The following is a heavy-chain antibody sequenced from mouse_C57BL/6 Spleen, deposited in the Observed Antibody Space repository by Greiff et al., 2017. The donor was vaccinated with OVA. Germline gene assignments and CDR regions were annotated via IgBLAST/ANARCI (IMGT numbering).Heavy chain of an antibody. J-gene: IGHJ2*01. V-gene: IGHV1-64*01. Sequence: VQLQQPGAELVKPGASVKLSCKASGYTFTSYWMHWVKQRPGQGLEWIGMIHPNSGSTNYNEKFKSKATLTVDKSSSTAYMQLSSLTSEDSAVYYCARDSNYGHYFDYWGQGTTLTVSS. CDR3: ARDSNYGHYFDY. CDR2: IHPNSGST. D-gene: IGHD2-5*01. CDR1: GYTFTSYW.